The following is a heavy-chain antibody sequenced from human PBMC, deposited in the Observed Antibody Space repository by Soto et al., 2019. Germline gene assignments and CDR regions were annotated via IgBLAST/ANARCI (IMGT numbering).Heavy chain of an antibody. CDR2: ISYDGSNK. Sequence: PGGSLRLSCAASGFTFSSYGMHWVRQAPGKGLEWVAVISYDGSNKYYADSVKGRFTISRDNSKNTLYLQMNSLRAEDTAVYYCAKDLIPGRSTYYYYGMDVWGQGTTVTVSS. J-gene: IGHJ6*02. CDR3: AKDLIPGRSTYYYYGMDV. V-gene: IGHV3-30*18. D-gene: IGHD1-1*01. CDR1: GFTFSSYG.